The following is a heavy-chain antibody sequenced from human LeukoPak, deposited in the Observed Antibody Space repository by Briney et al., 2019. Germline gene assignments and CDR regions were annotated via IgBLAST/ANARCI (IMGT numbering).Heavy chain of an antibody. J-gene: IGHJ4*02. CDR2: IYYSGST. Sequence: SETLSLTCTVSGGSISSSSYYWGWISQPPGKGLAWIGSIYYSGSTYYNPSLKSRVTISADTTKNQFSLKVSSVTAADTAVYYCARRLLRLEELSHPIDYWGQGTLVTVSS. D-gene: IGHD3-16*02. CDR1: GGSISSSSYY. CDR3: ARRLLRLEELSHPIDY. V-gene: IGHV4-39*01.